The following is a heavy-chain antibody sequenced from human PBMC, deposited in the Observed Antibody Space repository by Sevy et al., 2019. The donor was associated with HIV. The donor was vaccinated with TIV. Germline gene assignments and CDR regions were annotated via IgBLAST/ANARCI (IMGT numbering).Heavy chain of an antibody. CDR1: GFTFSSYI. D-gene: IGHD5-18*01. Sequence: GGSLRLSCAASGFTFSSYIMNWVRQAPGMGLEWVSSISSGGDYIYYTNSVKGRFTISRYNAKNSLYLHMNSLRAEDTAVYYCARDEYSYASGFDYWGQGTLVTVSS. J-gene: IGHJ4*02. CDR2: ISSGGDYI. CDR3: ARDEYSYASGFDY. V-gene: IGHV3-21*01.